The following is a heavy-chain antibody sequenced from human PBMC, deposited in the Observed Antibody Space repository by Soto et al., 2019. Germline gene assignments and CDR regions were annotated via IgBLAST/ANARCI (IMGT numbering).Heavy chain of an antibody. CDR2: IYNIRST. CDR3: ARAWLLRTTTIDFDY. D-gene: IGHD3-22*01. Sequence: SETLSLTCTVSGGSISSYYWSWIRQAPGKGLEWIGYIYNIRSTKYNPSLKSRVSISVDTSKNQFSLNLSSVTAADAAVYYCARAWLLRTTTIDFDYWGQGTPVTVSS. V-gene: IGHV4-59*01. CDR1: GGSISSYY. J-gene: IGHJ4*02.